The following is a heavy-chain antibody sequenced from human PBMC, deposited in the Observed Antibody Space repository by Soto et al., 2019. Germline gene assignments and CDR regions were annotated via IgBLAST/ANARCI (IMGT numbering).Heavy chain of an antibody. V-gene: IGHV3-30-3*01. CDR2: ISYDGSNK. CDR3: ARDSRVGGMDV. Sequence: GSLRLSCAASGFTFSSYAMHWVRQAPGKGLEWVAVISYDGSNKYYADSVKGRFTISRDNSKNTLYLQMNSLRAEDTAVYYCARDSRVGGMDVWGQGTTVTVSS. CDR1: GFTFSSYA. J-gene: IGHJ6*02.